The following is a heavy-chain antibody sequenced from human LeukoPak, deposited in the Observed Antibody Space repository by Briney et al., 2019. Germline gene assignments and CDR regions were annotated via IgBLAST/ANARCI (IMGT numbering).Heavy chain of an antibody. V-gene: IGHV3-23*01. CDR2: ISGSGSST. D-gene: IGHD3-3*01. Sequence: GGSLRLSCAVSGFTFTNYAMSWVRQAPGRGLEWVSAISGSGSSTYYADSVKGRFTISRDNSKNTLYLQMNSLRAEDTAVYYCATPHPTRYYDFQIDYWGQGTLVTVSS. J-gene: IGHJ4*02. CDR3: ATPHPTRYYDFQIDY. CDR1: GFTFTNYA.